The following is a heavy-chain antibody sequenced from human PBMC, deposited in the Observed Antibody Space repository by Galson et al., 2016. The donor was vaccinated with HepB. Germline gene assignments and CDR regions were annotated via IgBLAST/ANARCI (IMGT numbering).Heavy chain of an antibody. Sequence: LRLSCAASGFSFRSFPMNWVRQAPGQGLEWVAHISTGGSTIYYADSVKGRFTISRDNAKDSLYLQMNSLRDEDTAVYYCATPTLIPPVWGQGTMVTVSS. CDR2: ISTGGSTI. J-gene: IGHJ3*01. D-gene: IGHD4-17*01. CDR3: ATPTLIPPV. CDR1: GFSFRSFP. V-gene: IGHV3-48*02.